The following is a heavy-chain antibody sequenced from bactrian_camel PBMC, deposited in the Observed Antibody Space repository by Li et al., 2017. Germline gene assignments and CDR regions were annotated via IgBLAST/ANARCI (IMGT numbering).Heavy chain of an antibody. CDR3: VKGPVGVWSDFDL. D-gene: IGHD3*01. Sequence: HVQLVESGGGSVQAGGSLRLSCAASGDVNSTDCMGWFRQRPGKGREAVAILYNSGSTSYSDSVKGRFTISRDDAKNTVYMQLNSLKTEDMAMYYCVKGPVGVWSDFDLWGQGTQVTVS. J-gene: IGHJ6*01. CDR2: LYNSGST. CDR1: GDVNSTDC. V-gene: IGHV3S53*01.